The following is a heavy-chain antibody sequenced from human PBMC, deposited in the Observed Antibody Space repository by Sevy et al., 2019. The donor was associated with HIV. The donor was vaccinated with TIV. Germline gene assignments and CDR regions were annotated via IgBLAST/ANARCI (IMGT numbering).Heavy chain of an antibody. D-gene: IGHD5-18*01. CDR2: IYHSGST. CDR1: GYSISSGYY. V-gene: IGHV4-38-2*02. Sequence: SETLSLTCTVSGYSISSGYYWGWIRQPPGKGLEWIGSIYHSGSTYYNPSLKSRVTISVDTSKNQFSLKLSSVTAADTAVYYCAWGYGLYYFDYWGQGTLVTVSS. J-gene: IGHJ4*02. CDR3: AWGYGLYYFDY.